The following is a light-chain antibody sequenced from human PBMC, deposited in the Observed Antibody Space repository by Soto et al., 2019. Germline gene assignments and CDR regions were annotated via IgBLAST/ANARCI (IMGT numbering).Light chain of an antibody. V-gene: IGKV3-11*01. CDR1: QRGSSY. CDR2: DAS. Sequence: EIVLTQSPATLYLSPGERATLSCRASQRGSSYLAWYQQTPGQAPRLLSSDASNRATGIPARLSGSGSGTAFTRAISRREPEAFADYYCQQLSNWTPLFTFGPGTKVDIQ. J-gene: IGKJ3*01. CDR3: QQLSNWTPLFT.